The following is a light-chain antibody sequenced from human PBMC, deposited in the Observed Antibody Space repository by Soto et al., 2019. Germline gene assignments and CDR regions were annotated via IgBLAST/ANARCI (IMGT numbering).Light chain of an antibody. Sequence: EIVLTQSPATVSLSPGERATLSCWASQSLSSYLAWYQQKPGQAPRLLIYGASSRATGIPDRFSGSGSGTDFTLTISRLEPEDFAVYYCQQYASSPLLTFGGGTKVDIK. CDR3: QQYASSPLLT. CDR2: GAS. CDR1: QSLSSY. J-gene: IGKJ4*01. V-gene: IGKV3-20*01.